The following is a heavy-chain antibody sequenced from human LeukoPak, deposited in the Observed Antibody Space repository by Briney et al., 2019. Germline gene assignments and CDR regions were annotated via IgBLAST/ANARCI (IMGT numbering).Heavy chain of an antibody. Sequence: GGSLRLSCAASGFTFSSYWMHWVRQAPGKGLVWVSRINSDGSSTSYADSVKGRFTISRDNAKNTLYLQMNSLRAEDTAVYYCARAGDGGNFLGYWGQGTLSPSPQ. CDR2: INSDGSST. CDR3: ARAGDGGNFLGY. J-gene: IGHJ4*02. V-gene: IGHV3-74*01. CDR1: GFTFSSYW. D-gene: IGHD4-23*01.